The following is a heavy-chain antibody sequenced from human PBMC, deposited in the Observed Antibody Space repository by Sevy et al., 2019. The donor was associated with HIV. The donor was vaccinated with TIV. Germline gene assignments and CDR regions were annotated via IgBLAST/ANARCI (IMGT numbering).Heavy chain of an antibody. V-gene: IGHV3-30*04. Sequence: GGSLTLSCAASGFTFNSYSMYWVRQAPGKGLEWLAVISYDGSYKYYADSVKGRFTISRDNSKNTLYLQMNSLRTEDTAVYYCARDAAEGPYSSTWYSNWLDPWGQGTQVTVSS. D-gene: IGHD6-13*01. CDR3: ARDAAEGPYSSTWYSNWLDP. J-gene: IGHJ5*02. CDR2: ISYDGSYK. CDR1: GFTFNSYS.